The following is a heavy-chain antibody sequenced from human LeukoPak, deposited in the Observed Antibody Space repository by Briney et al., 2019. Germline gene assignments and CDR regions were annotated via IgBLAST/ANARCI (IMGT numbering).Heavy chain of an antibody. CDR2: IYSGGST. D-gene: IGHD3-10*01. CDR1: GFTVSSNY. V-gene: IGHV3-66*02. Sequence: AGGSLRLSCAASGFTVSSNYMSWVRQAPGKGLEWVSVIYSGGSTYYADSVQGRFTISRDNSKNTLYLQMNSLRAEDTAVYYCARDPPQDGSGSLNFDYWGQGTLVTVSS. J-gene: IGHJ4*02. CDR3: ARDPPQDGSGSLNFDY.